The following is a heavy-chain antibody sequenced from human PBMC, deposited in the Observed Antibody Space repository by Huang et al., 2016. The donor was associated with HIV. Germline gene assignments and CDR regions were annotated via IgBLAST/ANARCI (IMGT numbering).Heavy chain of an antibody. V-gene: IGHV3-9*01. CDR1: GFTFDDYA. Sequence: EVQLVESGGGLVRPGRSLRLSCAASGFTFDDYALHWVRQTPGKGLEWVSGMNWKGGNIAYADAGRGRFTLSRDTAKNSLYVQMNSLRPEDTALYYCAKDWGYDFGAFDFWGRGTMVTVSS. CDR3: AKDWGYDFGAFDF. CDR2: MNWKGGNI. J-gene: IGHJ3*01. D-gene: IGHD3-16*01.